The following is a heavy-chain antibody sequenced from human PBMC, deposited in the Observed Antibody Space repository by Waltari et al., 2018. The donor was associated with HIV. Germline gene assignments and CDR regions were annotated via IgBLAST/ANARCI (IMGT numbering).Heavy chain of an antibody. CDR3: ARGGASGGFDL. J-gene: IGHJ4*02. Sequence: QVQLVQSGTELKRPGDSVKISCRASGYSFTSHAIHWIRQAPGQGLQYVGWSDPGSGTAQFSKSFQTKVSFSRDTSATTAFMEMRNLKYEDVALFYWARGGASGGFDLWGQGTLVIVSS. CDR1: GYSFTSHA. D-gene: IGHD3-10*01. V-gene: IGHV1-3*02. CDR2: SDPGSGTA.